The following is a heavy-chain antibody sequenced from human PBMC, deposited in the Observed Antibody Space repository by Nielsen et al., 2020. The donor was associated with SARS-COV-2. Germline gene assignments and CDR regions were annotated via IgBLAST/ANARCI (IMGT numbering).Heavy chain of an antibody. CDR3: AREQADGLHLGDLSFPPDY. Sequence: ASVKVSCKASGYTFTYYAINWVRQAPGQALEWMGWINTNTGNPTYAQGFTGRFVFSLDTFVSTAYLEISSLEAQDTAVYYCAREQADGLHLGDLSFPPDYWGQGTLVTVS. CDR2: INTNTGNP. V-gene: IGHV7-4-1*02. J-gene: IGHJ4*02. CDR1: GYTFTYYA. D-gene: IGHD3-16*02.